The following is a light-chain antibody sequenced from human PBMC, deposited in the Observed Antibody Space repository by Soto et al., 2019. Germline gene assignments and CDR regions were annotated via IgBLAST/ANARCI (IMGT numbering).Light chain of an antibody. J-gene: IGKJ5*01. CDR1: QSISTW. V-gene: IGKV1-5*01. CDR3: QQYHSFSIA. Sequence: TRMTQTPSTLSASVGDSVTVTCRASQSISTWLAWYQQKPGRAPKLLIYDSSSLESGVPSRFSGSGSGTDFTLTISGLQPDDFATYYCQQYHSFSIAFGQGSRLEIK. CDR2: DSS.